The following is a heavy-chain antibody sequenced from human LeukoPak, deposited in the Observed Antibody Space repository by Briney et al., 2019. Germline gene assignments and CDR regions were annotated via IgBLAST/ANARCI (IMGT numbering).Heavy chain of an antibody. CDR3: AKDSGYYGSGSYYNPLY. V-gene: IGHV3-30*02. Sequence: GGSLRLSCAASGFTFSSYGMHWVRQAPGKGLEWVAFIRYDGSNKYYADSVKGRFTISRDNSKNTLYLQMNSLRAEDTAVYYCAKDSGYYGSGSYYNPLYWGQGTLVTVSS. D-gene: IGHD3-10*01. J-gene: IGHJ4*02. CDR2: IRYDGSNK. CDR1: GFTFSSYG.